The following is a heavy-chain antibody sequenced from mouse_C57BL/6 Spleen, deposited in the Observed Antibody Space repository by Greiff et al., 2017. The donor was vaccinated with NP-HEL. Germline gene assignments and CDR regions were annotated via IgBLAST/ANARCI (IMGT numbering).Heavy chain of an antibody. D-gene: IGHD4-1*01. V-gene: IGHV5-17*01. CDR1: GFTFSDYG. CDR3: AKTGTGYFDY. CDR2: ISSGSSTI. J-gene: IGHJ2*01. Sequence: EVMLVESGGGLVKPGGSLKLSCAASGFTFSDYGMHWVRQAPEKGLEWVAYISSGSSTIYYADTVKGRFTISRDNAKNTPFLQMTSLRSEDTAMYYCAKTGTGYFDYWGQGTTLTVSS.